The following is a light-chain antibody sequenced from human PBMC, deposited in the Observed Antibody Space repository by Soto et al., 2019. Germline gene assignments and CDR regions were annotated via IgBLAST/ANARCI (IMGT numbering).Light chain of an antibody. CDR2: AAS. CDR1: QGIKSF. V-gene: IGKV1-9*01. Sequence: DIQMTQSPSSLSASVGDRVTITCRASQGIKSFLAWFQQKPGKAPNLLISAASTLQSGVPSRFSGSGSGTEFTLTISGLQPEDVATYYCQQLNSYPLTFGGGTKVDNK. J-gene: IGKJ4*01. CDR3: QQLNSYPLT.